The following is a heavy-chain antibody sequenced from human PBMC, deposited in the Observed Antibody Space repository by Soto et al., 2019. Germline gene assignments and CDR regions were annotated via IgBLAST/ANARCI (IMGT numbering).Heavy chain of an antibody. CDR3: ASGDCSGGRCYSDFDF. D-gene: IGHD2-15*01. J-gene: IGHJ4*02. Sequence: QVHLVQSGAEVKKPGSSVKVSCKASGDTFTDHTVTWVRQAPGQGLEWMGRSVPTLGMANYAQTFQGRVTMTADTSMTTAYLELTGLTSDDSAVYYCASGDCSGGRCYSDFDFWGQGTLVTVSS. CDR1: GDTFTDHT. V-gene: IGHV1-69*02. CDR2: SVPTLGMA.